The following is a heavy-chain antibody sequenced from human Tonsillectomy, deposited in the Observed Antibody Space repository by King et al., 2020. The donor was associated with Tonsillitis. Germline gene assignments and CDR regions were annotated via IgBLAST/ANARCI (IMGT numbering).Heavy chain of an antibody. J-gene: IGHJ5*02. CDR2: INPSGGST. CDR1: GYTFTSYY. CDR3: ARDRGIGGSFSWFDP. D-gene: IGHD1-26*01. V-gene: IGHV1-46*01. Sequence: QLVQSGAEVKKPGASVKVSCKASGYTFTSYYMHWVRQAPGQGLEWMGIINPSGGSTSYAQTFQGRVTMTRDTSTSTVYMELSSLRSEDTAVYYCARDRGIGGSFSWFDPWCQGALVPVSS.